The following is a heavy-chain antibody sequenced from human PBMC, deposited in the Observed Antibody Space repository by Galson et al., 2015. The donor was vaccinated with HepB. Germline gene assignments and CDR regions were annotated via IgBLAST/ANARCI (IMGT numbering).Heavy chain of an antibody. J-gene: IGHJ4*02. V-gene: IGHV3-33*01. Sequence: SLKLSCEASGFTLSHYGMHWVRQAPGRGLEWVAVIWHDGHVKNYADTVKGRFTITRDNSKNKLYLQMNSLRAEDTAIYYCVRESLMAMVTFDLWGRGTLVTVSS. CDR3: VRESLMAMVTFDL. D-gene: IGHD5-18*01. CDR1: GFTLSHYG. CDR2: IWHDGHVK.